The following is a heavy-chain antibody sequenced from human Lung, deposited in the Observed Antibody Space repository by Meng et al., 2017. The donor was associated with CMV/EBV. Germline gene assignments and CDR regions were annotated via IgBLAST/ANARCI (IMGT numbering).Heavy chain of an antibody. CDR2: ISDDGTSK. V-gene: IGHV3-30-3*01. CDR3: ARQYQLRGHYDYYGLDV. CDR1: GFTFNGYA. J-gene: IGHJ6*02. Sequence: GESXKISCAASGFTFNGYAMHWVRQAPGKGLEWVAVISDDGTSKYYAESVKGRFTISRDNSKNTLYLQMNSLRGEDTTVYYCARQYQLRGHYDYYGLDVWGQGTTVTGAS. D-gene: IGHD4-11*01.